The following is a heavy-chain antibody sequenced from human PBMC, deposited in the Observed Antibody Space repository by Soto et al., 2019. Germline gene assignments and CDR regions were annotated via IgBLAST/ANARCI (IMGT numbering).Heavy chain of an antibody. J-gene: IGHJ6*02. CDR1: GFTFSSYG. CDR2: ISYDGSNK. V-gene: IGHV3-30*18. Sequence: QVQLVESGGGVVHPGRSLRLSCAASGFTFSSYGIHWVRQAPGKGLEWVAVISYDGSNKYYADSVKGRFTISRDNSKNTLYLQKNSLRAEDTAVYYCAKVRIVGAPLYYYYGMDVWGRGTTVTVSS. D-gene: IGHD1-26*01. CDR3: AKVRIVGAPLYYYYGMDV.